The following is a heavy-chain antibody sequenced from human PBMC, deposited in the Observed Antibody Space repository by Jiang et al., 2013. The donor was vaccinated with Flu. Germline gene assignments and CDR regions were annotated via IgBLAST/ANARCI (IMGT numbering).Heavy chain of an antibody. V-gene: IGHV3-23*01. CDR3: AKLGDYFDSSGYFHY. D-gene: IGHD3-22*01. CDR2: VSGGGDST. Sequence: QLLESGGALVQPGGSLRLSCAAPGFTFSSYAMSWFRQAPGKGLEWVSAVSGGGDSTYYAHSVKGRFTISRDNPKNTLFLQMNSLRAEDTAIYYCAKLGDYFDSSGYFHYWGQGTLVTVSS. J-gene: IGHJ4*02. CDR1: GFTFSSYA.